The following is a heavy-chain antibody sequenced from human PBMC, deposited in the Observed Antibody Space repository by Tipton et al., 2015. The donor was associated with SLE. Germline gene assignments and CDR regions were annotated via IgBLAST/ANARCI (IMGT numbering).Heavy chain of an antibody. V-gene: IGHV1-18*01. CDR2: ISAYNGNT. J-gene: IGHJ3*02. Sequence: QSGAEVKKPGASVKVSCKASGYTFTSYGISWVRQAPGQGLEWMGWISAYNGNTNYAQKLQGRVTMTTDASTSTAYMELRGLRSDDTAVYYCAREKMDYYDSSGSNDAFDIWGQGTMVTVSS. CDR3: AREKMDYYDSSGSNDAFDI. D-gene: IGHD3-22*01. CDR1: GYTFTSYG.